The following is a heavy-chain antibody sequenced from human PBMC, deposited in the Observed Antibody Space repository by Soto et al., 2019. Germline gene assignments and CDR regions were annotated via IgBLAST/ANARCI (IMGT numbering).Heavy chain of an antibody. CDR3: AKDIRISTCYYGSGTPVGFDY. CDR2: ISWNSGSI. V-gene: IGHV3-9*01. CDR1: GFTFDDYA. Sequence: GGSLRLSCAASGFTFDDYAMHWVRQAPGKGLEWVSGISWNSGSIGYADSVKGRFTISRDNAKNSLYLQMNSLRAEDTALYYCAKDIRISTCYYGSGTPVGFDYWGQGTLVTVSS. D-gene: IGHD3-10*01. J-gene: IGHJ4*02.